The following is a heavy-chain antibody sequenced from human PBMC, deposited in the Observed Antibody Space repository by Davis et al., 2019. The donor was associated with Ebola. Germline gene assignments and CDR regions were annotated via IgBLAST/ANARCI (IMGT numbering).Heavy chain of an antibody. V-gene: IGHV4-4*02. J-gene: IGHJ5*02. CDR3: ARADTAMVRNWFDP. CDR1: GGSISSSNW. D-gene: IGHD5-18*01. Sequence: PSETLSLTCAVSGGSISSSNWWSWVRQPPGKGLEWIGEIYHSGSTKYNPSLKSRVTISVDKSKNQFSLKLNSVTAADTAVYYCARADTAMVRNWFDPWGQGTLVTVSS. CDR2: IYHSGST.